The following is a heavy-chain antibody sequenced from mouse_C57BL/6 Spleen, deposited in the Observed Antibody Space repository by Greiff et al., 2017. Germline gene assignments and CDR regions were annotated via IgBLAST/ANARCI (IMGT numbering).Heavy chain of an antibody. D-gene: IGHD4-1*01. CDR3: ARWTGYAMDY. Sequence: VHLVESGAALVRPGTSVKVSCKASGYAFTNYLIEWVKQRPGQGLEWIGVINPGSGGTNNNEKFKGKATLTADKSSSTAYMQLSSLTSEDSAVSFGARWTGYAMDYWGQGTSVTVSS. J-gene: IGHJ4*01. CDR1: GYAFTNYL. CDR2: INPGSGGT. V-gene: IGHV1-54*01.